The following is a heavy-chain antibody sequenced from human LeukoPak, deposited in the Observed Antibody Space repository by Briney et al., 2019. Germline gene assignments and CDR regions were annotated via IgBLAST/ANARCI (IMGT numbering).Heavy chain of an antibody. CDR3: ARSEIIVVPAYTYGMDV. CDR2: ISPTGSTT. CDR1: GFSFSGHW. V-gene: IGHV3-74*01. J-gene: IGHJ6*02. D-gene: IGHD2-2*01. Sequence: GGSLRLSCTASGFSFSGHWMHWARQLPGKGLVWVSRISPTGSTTSYADSVKGRFTISRDNSKNTLYLQMNSLRAEDTAVYYCARSEIIVVPAYTYGMDVWGQGTTVTVSS.